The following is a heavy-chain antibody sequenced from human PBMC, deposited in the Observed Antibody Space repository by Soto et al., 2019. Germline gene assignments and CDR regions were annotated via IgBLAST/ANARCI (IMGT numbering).Heavy chain of an antibody. V-gene: IGHV3-21*01. Sequence: GGSLRLSCAASGFTFSTSSMNWVRQAPGKGLEWVSSLSSSSTYISYADSVKGRFTISRDNAKNSLYLLMNSLTADDTAVYYGACPLGSGWYDCDYWGQGTLVTVSS. CDR2: LSSSSTYI. CDR1: GFTFSTSS. CDR3: ACPLGSGWYDCDY. D-gene: IGHD6-19*01. J-gene: IGHJ4*02.